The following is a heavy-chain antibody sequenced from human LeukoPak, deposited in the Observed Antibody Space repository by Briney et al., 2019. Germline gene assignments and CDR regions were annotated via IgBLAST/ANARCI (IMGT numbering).Heavy chain of an antibody. D-gene: IGHD1-14*01. V-gene: IGHV3-48*03. J-gene: IGHJ4*02. CDR1: GSTFSSYE. CDR2: ISSSGSTI. Sequence: PGGSLRLSCAASGSTFSSYEMNWVRQAPGKGLEWVSYISSSGSTIYYADSVKGRFTISRDNAKNSLYLQMNSLRAEDTAVYYCARADSRIFRSWGQGTLVTVSS. CDR3: ARADSRIFRS.